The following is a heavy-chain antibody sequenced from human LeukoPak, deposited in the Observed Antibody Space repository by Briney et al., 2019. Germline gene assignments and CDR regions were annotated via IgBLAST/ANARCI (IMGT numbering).Heavy chain of an antibody. D-gene: IGHD3-9*01. CDR3: AADIFDAFDT. J-gene: IGHJ3*02. Sequence: GGSLRLSCAASGFTFSPYWMHWVRQAPGKGLEWVANIKQDGSEKYYVDSVKGRFTISSDNARTSLYLQMNSLRAEDTAVYYCAADIFDAFDTWGQGTMVSVSS. CDR2: IKQDGSEK. V-gene: IGHV3-7*01. CDR1: GFTFSPYW.